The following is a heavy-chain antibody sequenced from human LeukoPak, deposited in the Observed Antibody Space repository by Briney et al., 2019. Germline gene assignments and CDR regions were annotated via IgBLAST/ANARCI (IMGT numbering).Heavy chain of an antibody. Sequence: GSSVKVSCKASGGTFSSYAISWVRQAPGQGLEWMGGIIPIFGTANYAQKFQGRVTITADESTSTAYMELSSLRSEDTAVYYCARLEIAAAGNRWFDPWGQETLVTVSS. CDR1: GGTFSSYA. V-gene: IGHV1-69*01. CDR3: ARLEIAAAGNRWFDP. CDR2: IIPIFGTA. D-gene: IGHD6-13*01. J-gene: IGHJ5*02.